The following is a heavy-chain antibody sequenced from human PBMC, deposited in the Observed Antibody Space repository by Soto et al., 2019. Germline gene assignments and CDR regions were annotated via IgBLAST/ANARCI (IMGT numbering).Heavy chain of an antibody. D-gene: IGHD3-10*01. V-gene: IGHV3-30*18. J-gene: IGHJ4*02. Sequence: QVQLVESGGGVVQPGKSLRLSCAGSGFTFSSYGMDWVRQAPGKGLKWVAVISYDGSNKYYADTVKGRITISRNNSKNTVYLQMSSMRADDTVVYYYAKDRMGAGIRGYFDYWGQRTLVTVST. CDR3: AKDRMGAGIRGYFDY. CDR1: GFTFSSYG. CDR2: ISYDGSNK.